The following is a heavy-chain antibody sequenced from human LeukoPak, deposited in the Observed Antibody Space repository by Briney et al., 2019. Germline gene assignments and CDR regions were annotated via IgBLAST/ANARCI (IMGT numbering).Heavy chain of an antibody. V-gene: IGHV4-39*07. D-gene: IGHD4-17*01. CDR1: GGSISSTGHS. J-gene: IGHJ4*02. CDR2: IYSNGTT. Sequence: SETLSLTCSVSGGSISSTGHSWGWIRQSPEKGLDWIGSIYSNGTTYYNPSVKSRVTMSVDTSKNQFSLKLTSMTAAETAVYYCARSATVTTGYFDYWGQGALVTVSS. CDR3: ARSATVTTGYFDY.